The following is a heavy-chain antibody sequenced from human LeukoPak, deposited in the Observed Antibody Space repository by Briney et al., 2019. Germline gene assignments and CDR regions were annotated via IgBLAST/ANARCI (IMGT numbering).Heavy chain of an antibody. J-gene: IGHJ5*02. D-gene: IGHD2-2*01. CDR1: GFTFSSYS. Sequence: GGSLRLSCAASGFTFSSYSMNWVRQAPGKGLEWVSSISSSSSSYIYYADSVKGRFTISRDNAKNSLYLQMNSLRAEDTAVYYCARSQLLYNWFDPWGQGTLVTVSS. CDR2: ISSSSSSYI. V-gene: IGHV3-21*01. CDR3: ARSQLLYNWFDP.